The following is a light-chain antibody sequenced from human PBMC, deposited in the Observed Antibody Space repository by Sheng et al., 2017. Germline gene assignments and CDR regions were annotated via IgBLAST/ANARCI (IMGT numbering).Light chain of an antibody. V-gene: IGKV3-20*01. CDR1: QSVSSSF. CDR3: QQYGSSTTFT. Sequence: EIVLTQSPGTLSLSPGERATLSCRASQSVSSSFLAWYQQKPGQAPSLLIYGASSRATGIPDRFSGSGSGTDFTLTISRLEPEDFAVYYCQQYGSSTTFTFGPGTKVDVK. J-gene: IGKJ3*01. CDR2: GAS.